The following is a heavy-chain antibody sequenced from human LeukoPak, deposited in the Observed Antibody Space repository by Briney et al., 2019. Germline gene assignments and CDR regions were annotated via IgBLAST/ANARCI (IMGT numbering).Heavy chain of an antibody. D-gene: IGHD2-21*02. CDR2: INPNSGDT. Sequence: ASVKVSCKASGYTFTGYFIHWVRQAPGQGLEWMGWINPNSGDTKYAQKFRGRVTMTRDTSNNTVYMDLTRLIFDDTAMYYCARDGVFRFEVGDVYYYYMDVWGKGTTVIISS. J-gene: IGHJ6*03. CDR3: ARDGVFRFEVGDVYYYYMDV. V-gene: IGHV1-2*02. CDR1: GYTFTGYF.